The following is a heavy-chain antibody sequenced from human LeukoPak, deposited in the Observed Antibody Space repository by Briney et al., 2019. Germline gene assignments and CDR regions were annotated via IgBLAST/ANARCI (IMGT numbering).Heavy chain of an antibody. V-gene: IGHV1-24*01. CDR1: GYTLSELS. Sequence: ASVKVSCKVSGYTLSELSMHWVRQAPGKGLEWMGSFDPEDGETIYAQKFQGRVTMTEDTSTDTAYMELGSLRSEDTAVYYCATASRSHYADYNLDYWGQGTLVTVSS. D-gene: IGHD4-17*01. CDR2: FDPEDGET. J-gene: IGHJ4*02. CDR3: ATASRSHYADYNLDY.